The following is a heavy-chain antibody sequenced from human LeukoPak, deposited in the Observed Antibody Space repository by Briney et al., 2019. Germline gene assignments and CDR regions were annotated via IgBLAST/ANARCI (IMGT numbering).Heavy chain of an antibody. CDR2: ISPNTGDT. Sequence: GASVKVSCKASGYSFTDYFIHWVRQAPGQGLEWMGWISPNTGDTNYAQNFQGWVTMTRDTSISTAYMELSRLRSDDTAVYYCALNSAGGTGNFDYWGQGTLVTVSS. V-gene: IGHV1-2*04. J-gene: IGHJ4*02. D-gene: IGHD4-23*01. CDR3: ALNSAGGTGNFDY. CDR1: GYSFTDYF.